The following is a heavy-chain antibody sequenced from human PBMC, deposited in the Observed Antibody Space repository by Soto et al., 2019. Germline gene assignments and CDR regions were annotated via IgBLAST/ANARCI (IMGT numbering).Heavy chain of an antibody. Sequence: EVQLVESGGGLMQPGGTLRLSCAASGFTVSTNYMSWVRQAPGKGLEWVSIIYSGGSIYYADSVKGRFTISRDNSKNTVYLQMNSLRAVDTAMYYCAREGLLRYFDLWGRGTLVTVSS. CDR3: AREGLLRYFDL. CDR1: GFTVSTNY. D-gene: IGHD2-15*01. J-gene: IGHJ2*01. CDR2: IYSGGSI. V-gene: IGHV3-53*01.